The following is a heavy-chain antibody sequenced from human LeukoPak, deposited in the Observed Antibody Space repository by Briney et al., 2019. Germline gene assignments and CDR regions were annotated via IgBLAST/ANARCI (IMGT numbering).Heavy chain of an antibody. Sequence: ASVKVSCKASGGTFSSYAISWVRQAPGQGLEWMGGIIPIFSTANYAQKFQGRVTITPDESTSTAYMELSSLRSEDTAVYYCARDSSGYYYGLNYYYYMDVWGKGTTVTVPS. D-gene: IGHD3-22*01. CDR1: GGTFSSYA. V-gene: IGHV1-69*13. CDR2: IIPIFSTA. J-gene: IGHJ6*03. CDR3: ARDSSGYYYGLNYYYYMDV.